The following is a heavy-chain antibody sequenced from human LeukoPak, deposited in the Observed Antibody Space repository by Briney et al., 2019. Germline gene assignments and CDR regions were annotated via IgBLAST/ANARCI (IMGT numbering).Heavy chain of an antibody. Sequence: GGSLRLSCAASGFRLSGYWMSWVRQAPGKGLEWVANIKQDGSEKYYVDSVKGRFTISRDNAKNSLYLQMNSLRAEDTAVYYCARTGYCSSTSCYNGGAFDIWGQGTMVTVSS. D-gene: IGHD2-2*02. CDR2: IKQDGSEK. CDR1: GFRLSGYW. J-gene: IGHJ3*02. V-gene: IGHV3-7*01. CDR3: ARTGYCSSTSCYNGGAFDI.